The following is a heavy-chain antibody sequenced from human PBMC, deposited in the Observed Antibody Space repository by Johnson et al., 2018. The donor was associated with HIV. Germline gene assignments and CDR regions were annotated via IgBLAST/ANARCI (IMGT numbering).Heavy chain of an antibody. D-gene: IGHD3-22*01. Sequence: GLEWVANIKQDGSEKYYVDSVKGRFTISRDNAKNSLYLQMNSLRAEDTAVYFCARDYYDSSGYHHAFDIWGQGTMVTVSS. CDR2: IKQDGSEK. CDR3: ARDYYDSSGYHHAFDI. J-gene: IGHJ3*02. V-gene: IGHV3-7*01.